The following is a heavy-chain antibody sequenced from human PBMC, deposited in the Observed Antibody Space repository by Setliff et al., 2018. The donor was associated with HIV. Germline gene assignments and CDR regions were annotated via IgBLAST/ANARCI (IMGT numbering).Heavy chain of an antibody. V-gene: IGHV3-21*01. Sequence: GSLRPSCAASGFTFSSYSMNWVRQAPGKGLEWVSFISPSGTYIHYADSLKGRFTISRDNAKNSLYLQMNSLRAEDTAVYYCARDPPWNYDSSGYPHYFDYWGQGTLVTVSS. D-gene: IGHD3-22*01. CDR3: ARDPPWNYDSSGYPHYFDY. CDR2: ISPSGTYI. CDR1: GFTFSSYS. J-gene: IGHJ4*02.